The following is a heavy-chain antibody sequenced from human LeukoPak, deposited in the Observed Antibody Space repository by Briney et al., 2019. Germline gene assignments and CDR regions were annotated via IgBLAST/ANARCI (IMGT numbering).Heavy chain of an antibody. CDR3: ARYFSARQFKWFDP. V-gene: IGHV4-30-2*01. J-gene: IGHJ5*02. CDR2: IYHGGSA. CDR1: GDSITSGGYC. D-gene: IGHD2-15*01. Sequence: SETLFLTCAVSGDSITSGGYCWTWIRQRPGEGLEWIGYIYHGGSAYFNPSLKSRVNISVDRSKNQFSLILNSVTAADTAVYYCARYFSARQFKWFDPWGQGTLVTVSS.